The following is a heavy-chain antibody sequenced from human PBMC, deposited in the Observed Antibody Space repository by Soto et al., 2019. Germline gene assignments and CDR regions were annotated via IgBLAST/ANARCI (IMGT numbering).Heavy chain of an antibody. J-gene: IGHJ4*02. CDR3: ARGGLPSDY. Sequence: RRVTISVDTSKNQFSLKLSSVTAADTAVYYCARGGLPSDYWGQGTLVTVSS. V-gene: IGHV4-34*01. D-gene: IGHD2-21*02.